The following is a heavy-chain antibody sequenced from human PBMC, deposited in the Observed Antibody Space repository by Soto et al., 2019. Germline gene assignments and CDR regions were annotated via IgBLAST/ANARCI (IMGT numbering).Heavy chain of an antibody. J-gene: IGHJ4*02. CDR2: ITGSGGGT. CDR1: GFTFSNYA. D-gene: IGHD6-13*01. CDR3: LGPPGVSPAGTN. Sequence: GGSLRLSCAASGFTFSNYAMTWVRQAPGKGLEWVSVITGSGGGTYFVDSVKGRFTISRDNSKNTVYLQMNSLKTEDTAVYYCLGPPGVSPAGTNWGRGTLVTVSS. V-gene: IGHV3-23*01.